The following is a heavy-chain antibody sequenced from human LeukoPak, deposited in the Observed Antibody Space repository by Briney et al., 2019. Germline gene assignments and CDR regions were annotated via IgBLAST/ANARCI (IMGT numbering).Heavy chain of an antibody. V-gene: IGHV3-33*01. CDR2: IWYDGSNK. J-gene: IGHJ4*02. CDR1: GFTFSSRG. Sequence: PGRSLRLSCVASGFTFSSRGMHWVRQAPGKGLEWVAVIWYDGSNKYYADSVKGRFTISRDNSKNTLYLEMSSLRAEDTAVCYCTSFEYWGQGTLVTVSS. CDR3: TSFEY.